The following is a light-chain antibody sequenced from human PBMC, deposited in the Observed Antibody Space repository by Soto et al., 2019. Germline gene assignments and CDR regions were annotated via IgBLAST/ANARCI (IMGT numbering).Light chain of an antibody. CDR3: ATWDDRLRAYV. CDR1: SSNIGTYY. CDR2: RNG. J-gene: IGLJ1*01. V-gene: IGLV1-47*01. Sequence: QSVLTQPPSASGTPGQRVTISCSGSSSNIGTYYVDWYQQLPGTTPKLLIHRNGQRPSGVPDRFSGSKSWTSASLAISGLRSDDEADDYCATWDDRLRAYVIGAGTKLTVL.